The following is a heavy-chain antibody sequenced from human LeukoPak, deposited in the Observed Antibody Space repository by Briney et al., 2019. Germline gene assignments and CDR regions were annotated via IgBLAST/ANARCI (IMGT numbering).Heavy chain of an antibody. Sequence: GGSLRLSCAASGFTVSSDYMNWVRQAPGKGLEWVSVLYSGGSTYYADSVRGRFTISRDNSKNTLYLQMNSLRAEDTAVYYCAKDTGSGYDYFSYYFDYWGQGTLVTVSS. V-gene: IGHV3-53*01. D-gene: IGHD5-12*01. CDR1: GFTVSSDY. J-gene: IGHJ4*02. CDR2: LYSGGST. CDR3: AKDTGSGYDYFSYYFDY.